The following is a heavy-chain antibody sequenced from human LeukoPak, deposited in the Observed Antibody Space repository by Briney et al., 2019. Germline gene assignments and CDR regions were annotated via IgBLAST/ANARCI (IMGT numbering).Heavy chain of an antibody. CDR2: IRQDGNEK. J-gene: IGHJ3*02. D-gene: IGHD2-15*01. V-gene: IGHV3-7*01. CDR3: ARPLGYCSGGGCFPFDI. CDR1: GFTFNTYW. Sequence: PGGSLRLSCAASGFTFNTYWMSWVRQAPGKGLEWVANIRQDGNEKYYVDSVKGRFTISRDNAKNSLYLQMNSLRAEDTAVYFCARPLGYCSGGGCFPFDIWGQGTVVTVSS.